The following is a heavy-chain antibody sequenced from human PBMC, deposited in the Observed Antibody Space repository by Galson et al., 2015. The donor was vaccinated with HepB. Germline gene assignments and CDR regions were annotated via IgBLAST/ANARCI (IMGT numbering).Heavy chain of an antibody. CDR2: IIPIFNIT. J-gene: IGHJ5*02. V-gene: IGHV1-69*10. Sequence: SVKVSCKASGGIFNNYAISWVRQAPGQGLEWMGGIIPIFNITNYAQKFQGRVKITADKSTSTAYMELSRLRSEDTGVYFCARVPAAPMIPNWFDPWGQGTLVTVSS. CDR3: ARVPAAPMIPNWFDP. CDR1: GGIFNNYA. D-gene: IGHD3-22*01.